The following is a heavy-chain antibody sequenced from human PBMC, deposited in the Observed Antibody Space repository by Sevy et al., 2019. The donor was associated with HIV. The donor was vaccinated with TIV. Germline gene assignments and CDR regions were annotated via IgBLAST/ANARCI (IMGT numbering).Heavy chain of an antibody. V-gene: IGHV3-15*01. CDR2: IKSKIDGETT. CDR1: GFTFNNAW. Sequence: GASLKISCAVSGFTFNNAWMNWVRQAPGTGLQWVGLIKSKIDGETTDYAAHVKGRLTISRDDSKNTLFLQMNSLKIEDTAVYYCATAPGYYDSAPFDYWGPGTLVTVSS. CDR3: ATAPGYYDSAPFDY. D-gene: IGHD3-22*01. J-gene: IGHJ4*02.